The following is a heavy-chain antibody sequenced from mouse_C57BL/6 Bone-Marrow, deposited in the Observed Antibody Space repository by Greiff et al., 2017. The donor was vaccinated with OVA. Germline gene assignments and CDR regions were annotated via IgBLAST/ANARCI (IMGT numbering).Heavy chain of an antibody. CDR1: GYTFTSYW. CDR3: ARRDYGSSYWYFDV. J-gene: IGHJ1*03. D-gene: IGHD1-1*01. Sequence: VQLQQPGAELVKPGASVKMSCKASGYTFTSYWLTWVKQRPGQGLEWIGDIYPGSGSTNYNEKFKSKATLTVDTSSSPAYMQLSSLTSEDSAVDYCARRDYGSSYWYFDVWGTGTTVTVSS. V-gene: IGHV1-55*01. CDR2: IYPGSGST.